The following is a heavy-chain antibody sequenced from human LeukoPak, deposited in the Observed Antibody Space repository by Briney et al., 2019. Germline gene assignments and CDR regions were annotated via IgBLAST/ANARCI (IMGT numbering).Heavy chain of an antibody. CDR3: AKDSGYYYGSGTHHDAFDI. V-gene: IGHV3-23*01. D-gene: IGHD3-10*01. CDR1: GFTFSSHA. Sequence: GGSLRLSCAASGFTFSSHAMSWVRQAPGKGLEWVSAISGSGGSTYYADSVKGRFTISRDNSKNTLYLQMNSLRAEDTAVYYCAKDSGYYYGSGTHHDAFDIWGQGTMVTVSS. CDR2: ISGSGGST. J-gene: IGHJ3*02.